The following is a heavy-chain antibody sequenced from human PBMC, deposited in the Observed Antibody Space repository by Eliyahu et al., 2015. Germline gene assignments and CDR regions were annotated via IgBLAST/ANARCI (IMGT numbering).Heavy chain of an antibody. D-gene: IGHD1-26*01. CDR2: ITSGDTT. J-gene: IGHJ4*02. Sequence: EVQVLESGGGLEQPGGSLRLSCAASGLTFSSYGMAWVRQAPGKGLEWVSSITSGDTTYYADSVKGRFTISRDNPKHTLYLQMNSLRAEDSAVYYCANGRSGSPRVWGQGTLVTVSS. V-gene: IGHV3-23*01. CDR1: GLTFSSYG. CDR3: ANGRSGSPRV.